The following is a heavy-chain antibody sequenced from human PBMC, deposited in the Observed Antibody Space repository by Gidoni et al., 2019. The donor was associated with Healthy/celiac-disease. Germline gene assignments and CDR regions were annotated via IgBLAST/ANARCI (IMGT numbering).Heavy chain of an antibody. J-gene: IGHJ4*02. CDR3: ANGYCSGGSCYLDY. CDR1: GFTFSSYA. D-gene: IGHD2-15*01. Sequence: EVQLLESGGGLVQPGGSLRLSCAASGFTFSSYAMSWVRQAPGKGLEWVSAISGSGGSTYYADSVKGRFTISRDNSKNTLYLQMNSLRADDTAVYYCANGYCSGGSCYLDYWGQGTLVTVSS. V-gene: IGHV3-23*01. CDR2: ISGSGGST.